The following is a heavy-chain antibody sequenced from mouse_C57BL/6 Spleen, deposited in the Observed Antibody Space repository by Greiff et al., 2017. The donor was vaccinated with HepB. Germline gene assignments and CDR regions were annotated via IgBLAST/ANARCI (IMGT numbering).Heavy chain of an antibody. J-gene: IGHJ3*01. CDR1: GYAFSSYW. CDR3: ARSEDYGSSYVSAY. Sequence: VQVVESGAELVKPGASVKISCKASGYAFSSYWMNWVKQRPGKGLEWIGQIYPGDGDTNYNGKFKGKATLTADKSSSTAYMQLSSLTSEDSAVYFCARSEDYGSSYVSAYWGQGTLVTVSA. V-gene: IGHV1-80*01. D-gene: IGHD1-1*01. CDR2: IYPGDGDT.